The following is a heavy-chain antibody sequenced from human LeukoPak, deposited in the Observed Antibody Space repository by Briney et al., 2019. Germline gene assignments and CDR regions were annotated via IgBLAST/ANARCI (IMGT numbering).Heavy chain of an antibody. Sequence: GGSLRLSCAASGFTFSSYSVNWVRQAPGKGLEWVSGISGSGDNTYYADSVKGRFNISRDNSKNTLYVQVNSLGTEDTAAYYCAKGSYYDSSGSFYFDYWGQGTLVTVSS. CDR2: ISGSGDNT. D-gene: IGHD3-22*01. CDR3: AKGSYYDSSGSFYFDY. CDR1: GFTFSSYS. V-gene: IGHV3-23*01. J-gene: IGHJ4*02.